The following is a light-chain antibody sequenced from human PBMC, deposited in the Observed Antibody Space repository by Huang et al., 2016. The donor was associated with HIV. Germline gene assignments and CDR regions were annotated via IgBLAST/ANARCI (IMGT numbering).Light chain of an antibody. V-gene: IGKV3-11*01. J-gene: IGKJ3*01. CDR1: QSVSDF. Sequence: EIVLTQSPVTLSLSPGERATLSCRASQSVSDFLAWYQQKPGQAHRLLIYGASTRATGIPARFSGSGSGTDFTLTISSLEPEDFAVYYCQQRSTWPFTFGPGTKVDVK. CDR2: GAS. CDR3: QQRSTWPFT.